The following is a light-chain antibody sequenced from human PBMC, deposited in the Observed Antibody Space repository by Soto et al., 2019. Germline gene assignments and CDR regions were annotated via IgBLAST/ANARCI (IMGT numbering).Light chain of an antibody. J-gene: IGKJ4*01. V-gene: IGKV3-20*01. CDR2: GAS. Sequence: EIVFTQSRGTLSLSPGERATLSGRASQSVSSSYLAWYQQKPGQAPRLLIYGASSRATGIPDRFSGSGSGTDFTLTISRLEPEDFAVYYCQQYGSSPLTFGGRTKVDI. CDR1: QSVSSSY. CDR3: QQYGSSPLT.